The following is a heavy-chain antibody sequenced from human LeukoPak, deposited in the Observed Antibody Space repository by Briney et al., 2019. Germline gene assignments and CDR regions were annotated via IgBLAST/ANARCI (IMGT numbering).Heavy chain of an antibody. CDR2: IYYSGST. CDR1: GGSISSYY. D-gene: IGHD2-15*01. CDR3: ATSGGGYCSGGSCYSH. Sequence: TSETLSLTCTVSGGSISSYYWSWIRQPPGKGLEWIGYIYYSGSTNYNPSLKSRVTISVDTSKNQFSLKLSSVTAADTAVYYCATSGGGYCSGGSCYSHWGQGTLVTVSS. V-gene: IGHV4-59*01. J-gene: IGHJ4*02.